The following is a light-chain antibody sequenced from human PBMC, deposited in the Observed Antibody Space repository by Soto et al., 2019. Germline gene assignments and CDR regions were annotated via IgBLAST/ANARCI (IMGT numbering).Light chain of an antibody. CDR1: QSIGTN. CDR2: HAS. V-gene: IGKV3-15*01. Sequence: EVVMTQSPATLSVSPGEGATLSCRASQSIGTNLAWYQQKPGQAPRLLIYHASARVTGVPTRFSGSGSGTDFTLTISRLQSEDFAVYYCQLYNNWTPSTFGQGTRLEI. CDR3: QLYNNWTPST. J-gene: IGKJ2*01.